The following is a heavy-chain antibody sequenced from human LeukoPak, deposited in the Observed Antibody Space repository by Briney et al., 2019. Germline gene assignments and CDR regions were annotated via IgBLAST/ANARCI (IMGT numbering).Heavy chain of an antibody. CDR1: GFTFSLYN. Sequence: GGSLRLSCAASGFTFSLYNMNWVRQAPGKGLEWVSQISASETSIKYADSVRGRFTISRDNVKNSVYLQMNSLRPEDTAIYYCVRDNLENQWLERSYWGQGTLVTVSS. CDR3: VRDNLENQWLERSY. V-gene: IGHV3-48*03. D-gene: IGHD6-19*01. CDR2: ISASETSI. J-gene: IGHJ4*02.